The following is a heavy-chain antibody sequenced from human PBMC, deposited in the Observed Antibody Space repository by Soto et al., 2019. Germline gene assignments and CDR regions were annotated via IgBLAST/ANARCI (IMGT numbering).Heavy chain of an antibody. D-gene: IGHD3-16*01. Sequence: SETLSLTCAVSGFSISSNYWWVWIRQPPGKGLEWIGYIYSTGSTYYNPSLKSRVTMSVDTSKNKFSLKMTSVTAVDTAVYYCEGGIYQGTWGDNWFDPWGQGSLVTVSS. V-gene: IGHV4-28*03. CDR1: GFSISSNYW. CDR2: IYSTGST. CDR3: EGGIYQGTWGDNWFDP. J-gene: IGHJ5*02.